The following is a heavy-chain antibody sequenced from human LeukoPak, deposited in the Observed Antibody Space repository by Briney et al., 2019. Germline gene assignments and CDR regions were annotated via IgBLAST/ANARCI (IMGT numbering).Heavy chain of an antibody. J-gene: IGHJ5*02. V-gene: IGHV3-23*01. CDR2: VSGSNGNT. CDR1: GFTFSSYA. D-gene: IGHD6-13*01. Sequence: PGGSLRLSCAASGFTFSSYAMSWVRQAPGGGLEWVSTVSGSNGNTHYADSVKGRFTISRDNSKNTLYLQMNSLRAEDTAVYYCVRESPVAAVGRGWFDPWGQGTLVTVPS. CDR3: VRESPVAAVGRGWFDP.